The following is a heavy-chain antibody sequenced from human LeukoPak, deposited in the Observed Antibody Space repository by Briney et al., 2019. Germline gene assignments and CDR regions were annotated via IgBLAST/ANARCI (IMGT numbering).Heavy chain of an antibody. J-gene: IGHJ4*02. CDR2: THYSGST. D-gene: IGHD2-2*01. CDR1: GGSISSYY. Sequence: PSETLSLTCTVSGGSISSYYWSWIRQPPGKGLEWIGYTHYSGSTNYNPSLKSRVTISVDTSKNQFSLKLSSVTAADTAVYYCARNLPMPHRPSYYFDYWGQGTLVTVSS. V-gene: IGHV4-59*01. CDR3: ARNLPMPHRPSYYFDY.